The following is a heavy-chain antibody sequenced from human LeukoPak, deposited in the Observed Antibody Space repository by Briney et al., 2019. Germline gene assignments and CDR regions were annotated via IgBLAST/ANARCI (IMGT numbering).Heavy chain of an antibody. Sequence: GGSLRLSCAASGFTFSSYSMNWVRQAPGKGLEWVSSISSSSSYIYYADSVKGRFTISRDNAKNSLYLQMNSLRAEDTAVYYCVRDFGFQMIVVAVGAFDIWGQGTMVTVSS. CDR2: ISSSSSYI. J-gene: IGHJ3*02. D-gene: IGHD3-22*01. CDR1: GFTFSSYS. V-gene: IGHV3-21*01. CDR3: VRDFGFQMIVVAVGAFDI.